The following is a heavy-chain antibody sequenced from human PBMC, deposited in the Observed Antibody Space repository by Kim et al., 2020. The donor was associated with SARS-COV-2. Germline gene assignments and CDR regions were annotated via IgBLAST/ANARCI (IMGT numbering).Heavy chain of an antibody. Sequence: SETLSLTCTVSGGSISSSSYYWGWIRQPPGKGLEWIGSIYYSGSTYYNPSLKSRVTISVDTSKNQFSLKLSSVTAADTAVYYCARRSPQWLVPNDAFDIWGQGTMVTVSS. CDR1: GGSISSSSYY. CDR3: ARRSPQWLVPNDAFDI. V-gene: IGHV4-39*01. CDR2: IYYSGST. D-gene: IGHD6-19*01. J-gene: IGHJ3*02.